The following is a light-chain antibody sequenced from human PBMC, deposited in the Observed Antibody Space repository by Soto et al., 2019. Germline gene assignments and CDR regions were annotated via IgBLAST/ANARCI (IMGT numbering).Light chain of an antibody. CDR2: GAS. J-gene: IGKJ1*01. CDR1: QSVSSR. V-gene: IGKV3-15*01. CDR3: QPYNNWPLT. Sequence: EIVMTQSPATLSVSPGERATLSCRASQSVSSRLAWFQQKPGQAPRLLIYGASTRATGIPDRFSGSGSGTEFTLTISSLQSEDFAVYYCQPYNNWPLTFGQGTKVEIK.